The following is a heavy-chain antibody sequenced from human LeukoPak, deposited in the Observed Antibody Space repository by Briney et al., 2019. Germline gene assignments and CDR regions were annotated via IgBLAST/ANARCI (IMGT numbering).Heavy chain of an antibody. V-gene: IGHV3-48*03. CDR2: ISSSGSTI. J-gene: IGHJ4*02. CDR1: GSTFSSYE. Sequence: PGGSLRLSCAASGSTFSSYEMNWVRQAPGKGLEWVSYISSSGSTIYYADSVKGRFTISRDNAKNSLYLQMNSLRAEDTAVYYCARVRAVAGGNYFDYWGQGTLVTVSS. D-gene: IGHD6-19*01. CDR3: ARVRAVAGGNYFDY.